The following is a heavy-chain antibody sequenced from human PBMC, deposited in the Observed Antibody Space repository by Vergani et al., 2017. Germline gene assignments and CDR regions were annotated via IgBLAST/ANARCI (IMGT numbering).Heavy chain of an antibody. CDR2: ISYDVSNQ. CDR1: GFTFSSYP. V-gene: IGHV3-30*04. Sequence: QVQLVESGGGVVQPGRSLRLSCAAPGFTFSSYPMQWVRQAPGKGLEWVAVISYDVSNQYYADSVKGRFTISRDDSKNTLYLQMNSLRAEDTAVYYCARETSYYFDYWGQGTLVTVSS. J-gene: IGHJ4*02. CDR3: ARETSYYFDY. D-gene: IGHD2-2*01.